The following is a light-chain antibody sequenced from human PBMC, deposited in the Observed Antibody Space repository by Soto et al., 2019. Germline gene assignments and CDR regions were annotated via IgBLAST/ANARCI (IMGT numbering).Light chain of an antibody. V-gene: IGKV3-20*01. CDR3: QLYGSSPWT. CDR2: GAS. Sequence: EIVLTQSPGTMSLSPGARATLSCRASQSVSSSYLAWYQQKPGQAPRLLIYGASSRATGIPDRFSGSGSGTDFTLTISRLEPEDFAVYYCQLYGSSPWTFGQGTKVEIK. CDR1: QSVSSSY. J-gene: IGKJ1*01.